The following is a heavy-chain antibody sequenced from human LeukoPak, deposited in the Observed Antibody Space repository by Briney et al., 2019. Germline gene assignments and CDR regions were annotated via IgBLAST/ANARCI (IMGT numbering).Heavy chain of an antibody. Sequence: PGGSLRLSCAASGFTFSSYAMSWVRQAPGKGLEWVSAISGSGGSIYYADSVKGRFTISRDNSKNTLYLQMNSLRAEDTAVYYCASNTIPEFIAARPGGAWGQGTLVTVSS. CDR2: ISGSGGSI. J-gene: IGHJ5*02. CDR1: GFTFSSYA. D-gene: IGHD6-6*01. V-gene: IGHV3-23*01. CDR3: ASNTIPEFIAARPGGA.